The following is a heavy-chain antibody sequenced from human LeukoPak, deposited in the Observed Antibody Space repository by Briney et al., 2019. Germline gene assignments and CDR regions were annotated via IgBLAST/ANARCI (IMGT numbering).Heavy chain of an antibody. CDR2: ISAYNGNT. CDR1: GCTFTSYG. J-gene: IGHJ4*02. V-gene: IGHV1-18*01. D-gene: IGHD1-26*01. Sequence: ASVKVSCKASGCTFTSYGISWVRQAPRQGLEWMGWISAYNGNTNYAQKLQGRVTMTTDTSTSTAYMELRSLRSDDTAVYYCARGFRGHSSGVFDYWGQGTLVTVSS. CDR3: ARGFRGHSSGVFDY.